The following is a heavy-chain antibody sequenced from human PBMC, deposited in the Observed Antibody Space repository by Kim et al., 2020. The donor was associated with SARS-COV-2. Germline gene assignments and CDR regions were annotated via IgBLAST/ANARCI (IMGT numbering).Heavy chain of an antibody. CDR2: ISYDGGNK. CDR1: GFTFSSYA. CDR3: EREMTGGYYYGMDV. V-gene: IGHV3-30-3*01. Sequence: GGSLRLSCAASGFTFSSYAMHWVRQAPGKGLEWVAVISYDGGNKYYADSVKGRFTISRDNYKNTLYLQMNSLRAEDTAVYYCEREMTGGYYYGMDVWGQGTTVTVSS. J-gene: IGHJ6*02. D-gene: IGHD3-9*01.